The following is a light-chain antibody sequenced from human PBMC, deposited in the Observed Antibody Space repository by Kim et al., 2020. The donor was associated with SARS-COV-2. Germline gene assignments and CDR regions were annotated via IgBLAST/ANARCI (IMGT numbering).Light chain of an antibody. CDR2: GTS. J-gene: IGKJ2*01. Sequence: EIVLTQSPGTLSLSPGERATLSCRASQTISSSNLAWYQQKPGQAPRLLMYGTSSRATGVPDRFSGSGSGTDFTLTISRLEPEDFAVYYCQQYHNSYAFGQGTKLEI. V-gene: IGKV3-20*01. CDR3: QQYHNSYA. CDR1: QTISSSN.